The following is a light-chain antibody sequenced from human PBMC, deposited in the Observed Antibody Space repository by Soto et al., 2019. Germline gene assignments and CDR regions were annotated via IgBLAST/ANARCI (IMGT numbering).Light chain of an antibody. CDR3: QQYGSSSFT. V-gene: IGKV3-20*01. CDR2: DAF. CDR1: QSVSNNY. J-gene: IGKJ3*01. Sequence: EIVLTQSPGTMSLSPGERATLSCRASQSVSNNYLAWYQQKPGQAPRLLIYDAFSRATGIPDRLSGGGSGADLTLTISRLEPEDFAVYYCQQYGSSSFTFGPGTKVDIK.